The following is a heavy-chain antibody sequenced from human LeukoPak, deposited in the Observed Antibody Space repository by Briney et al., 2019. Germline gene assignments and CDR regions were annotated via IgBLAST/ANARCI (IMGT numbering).Heavy chain of an antibody. V-gene: IGHV4-4*07. J-gene: IGHJ5*02. D-gene: IGHD6-13*01. Sequence: PSETLSLTCTVSGGSISSYYWSWTRQPAGKGLEWIGRIYTSGSTNYNPSLKSRVTMSVDTPKNQFSLKLSSVTAADTAVYYCAREGVYSSSWYLGGPNWFDPWGQGTLVTVSS. CDR3: AREGVYSSSWYLGGPNWFDP. CDR2: IYTSGST. CDR1: GGSISSYY.